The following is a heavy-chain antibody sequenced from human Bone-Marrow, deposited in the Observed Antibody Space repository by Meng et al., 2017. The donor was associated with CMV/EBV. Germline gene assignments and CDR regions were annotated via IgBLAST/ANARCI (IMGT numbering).Heavy chain of an antibody. V-gene: IGHV3-33*01. J-gene: IGHJ5*02. CDR2: IWYDGSNK. CDR3: APLTSIAAAGNWFDP. D-gene: IGHD6-13*01. CDR1: GFTFSSYG. Sequence: GGSLRLSCAASGFTFSSYGMHWVRQAPGKGLEWVAVIWYDGSNKYYADSVKGRFTISRDNSKNTLYLQMNSLRAEDTAVYYCAPLTSIAAAGNWFDPWGQGTLVTVSS.